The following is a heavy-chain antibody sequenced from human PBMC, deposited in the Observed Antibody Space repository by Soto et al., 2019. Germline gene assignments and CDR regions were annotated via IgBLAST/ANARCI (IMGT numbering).Heavy chain of an antibody. D-gene: IGHD2-8*01. CDR2: ISGSGGST. V-gene: IGHV3-23*01. Sequence: PGGSLRLSCAASGFTFSSYAMSWVRQAPGKGLEWVSAISGSGGSTYYADSVKGRFTISRDNSKNTLYLQMNSLRAEDTAVYYSAKDPRDCTNGVCLDYWGQGTLVTFSS. CDR1: GFTFSSYA. CDR3: AKDPRDCTNGVCLDY. J-gene: IGHJ4*02.